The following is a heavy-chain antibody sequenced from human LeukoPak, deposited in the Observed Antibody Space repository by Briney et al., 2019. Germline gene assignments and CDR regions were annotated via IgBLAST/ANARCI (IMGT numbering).Heavy chain of an antibody. V-gene: IGHV3-48*03. CDR3: ARDSCSGGSCYSVYYYGMDV. Sequence: GGSLRLSCAASGFTFSSYEMNWVRQAPGKGLEWVSYSSSSGSAKYYADSVKGRFTISRDNAKNSLYLQMNSLRAEDTAVYYCARDSCSGGSCYSVYYYGMDVWGKGTTVTVSS. D-gene: IGHD2-15*01. CDR2: SSSSGSAK. J-gene: IGHJ6*04. CDR1: GFTFSSYE.